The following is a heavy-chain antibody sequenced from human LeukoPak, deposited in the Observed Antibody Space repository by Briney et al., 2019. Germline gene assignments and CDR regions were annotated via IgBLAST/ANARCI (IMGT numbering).Heavy chain of an antibody. CDR2: IIPIFGTA. CDR1: GGTLSSYA. CDR3: ARADCSSTSCYSGVDY. J-gene: IGHJ4*02. V-gene: IGHV1-69*13. Sequence: SVKVSCKASGGTLSSYAISWVRQAPGQGLEWMGGIIPIFGTANYAQKFQGRVTITADESTSTAYMELSSLRSEDTAVYYCARADCSSTSCYSGVDYWGQGTLVTVSS. D-gene: IGHD2-2*02.